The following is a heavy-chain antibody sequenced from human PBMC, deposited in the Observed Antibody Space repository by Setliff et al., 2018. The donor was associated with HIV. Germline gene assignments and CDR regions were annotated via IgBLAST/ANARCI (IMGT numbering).Heavy chain of an antibody. D-gene: IGHD3-3*01. V-gene: IGHV4-39*07. CDR1: GGSISSGSHY. CDR2: INHSGKT. CDR3: AGFWSGYFPY. Sequence: PSETLSLTCSVSGGSISSGSHYWGWVRQAPGKGLEWIGEINHSGKTNYNPSLKSRVTISVDTSKKQFSLKLSSVTAADTAIYYCAGFWSGYFPYWGQGTLVTVSS. J-gene: IGHJ4*02.